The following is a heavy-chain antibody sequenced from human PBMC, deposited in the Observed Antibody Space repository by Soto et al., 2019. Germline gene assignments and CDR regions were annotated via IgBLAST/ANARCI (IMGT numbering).Heavy chain of an antibody. D-gene: IGHD6-19*01. CDR3: ARGLITGSHYSGGWYSFDS. CDR1: GESFSGYI. CDR2: INHSGSA. Sequence: QVQLQQSGAGLLKPSETLSLTCAVYGESFSGYIWTWIRQTPGKGLQWIGQINHSGSAYYNPSLKTLVTISVHTSHRQFSLELSSVTAAHTAVYYCARGLITGSHYSGGWYSFDSWGQGTQVTVSS. V-gene: IGHV4-34*01. J-gene: IGHJ4*02.